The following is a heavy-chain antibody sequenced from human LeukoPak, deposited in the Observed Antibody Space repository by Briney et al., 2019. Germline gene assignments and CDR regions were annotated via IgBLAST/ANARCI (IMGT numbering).Heavy chain of an antibody. D-gene: IGHD5-12*01. CDR2: IKQDGSEK. CDR3: ARERVDIVATKTGGYYMDV. Sequence: GGSLRLSCAASGFTFSNYAMSWVRQAPGKGLEWVANIKQDGSEKYYVDSVKGRFTISRDNAKNSLYLQMNSLRAEDTAVYYCARERVDIVATKTGGYYMDVWGKGTTVTISS. V-gene: IGHV3-7*01. CDR1: GFTFSNYA. J-gene: IGHJ6*03.